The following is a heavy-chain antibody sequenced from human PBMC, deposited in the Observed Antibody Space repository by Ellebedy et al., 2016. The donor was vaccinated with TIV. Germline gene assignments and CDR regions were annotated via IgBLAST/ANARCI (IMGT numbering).Heavy chain of an antibody. CDR3: GKEWDS. Sequence: GESLKISCAASGFTFSGFAMAWVRQAPGKGLEWVASMNSGGDTFYASSVKGRFTISRDKSKNTLSLQMNSLRVEDTAVYHCGKEWDSWGQGTLVTVSS. V-gene: IGHV3-23*01. CDR1: GFTFSGFA. J-gene: IGHJ4*02. CDR2: MNSGGDT.